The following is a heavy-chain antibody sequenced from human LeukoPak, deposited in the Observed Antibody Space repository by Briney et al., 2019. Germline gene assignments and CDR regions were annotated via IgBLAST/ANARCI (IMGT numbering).Heavy chain of an antibody. V-gene: IGHV3-48*04. CDR2: ISYSSSTI. CDR3: ATPFGVVPHY. Sequence: GGSLRLSCAASGFIFSSYNMNWVRQAPGKGLEWVSYISYSSSTIYYADSVKGRFTISRDNAKNSLYLQMNSLRAEDTAVYYCATPFGVVPHYWGQGTLVTVSS. J-gene: IGHJ4*02. D-gene: IGHD3-3*01. CDR1: GFIFSSYN.